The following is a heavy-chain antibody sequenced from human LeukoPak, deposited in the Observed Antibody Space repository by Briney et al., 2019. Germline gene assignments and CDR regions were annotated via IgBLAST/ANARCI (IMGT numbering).Heavy chain of an antibody. Sequence: PMASVKVSCKASGGTFSSYAISWVRQAPGQGLEWMGGIIPIFGTANYAQKFQGRVTITTDESTSTAYMELSSLRSEDTAVYYCASRGTYYDTSGYYSAFDYWGQGTLVTVSS. CDR1: GGTFSSYA. J-gene: IGHJ4*02. CDR3: ASRGTYYDTSGYYSAFDY. V-gene: IGHV1-69*05. CDR2: IIPIFGTA. D-gene: IGHD3-22*01.